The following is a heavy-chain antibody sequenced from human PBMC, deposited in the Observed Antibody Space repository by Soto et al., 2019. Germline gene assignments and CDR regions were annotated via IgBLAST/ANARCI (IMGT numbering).Heavy chain of an antibody. CDR3: ARVKVGAAPHAFDR. Sequence: QVQLQESGPGLVKPSETLSLTCAVSGVSMNIYYWSWIRQPPEKGLEWIGDIYYSGHTNDNPSLKSRVTITLDTPRNQFSLRPSSVTAADTAVYYCARVKVGAAPHAFDRWGQGTMVTVSS. D-gene: IGHD1-26*01. CDR1: GVSMNIYY. V-gene: IGHV4-59*01. J-gene: IGHJ3*02. CDR2: IYYSGHT.